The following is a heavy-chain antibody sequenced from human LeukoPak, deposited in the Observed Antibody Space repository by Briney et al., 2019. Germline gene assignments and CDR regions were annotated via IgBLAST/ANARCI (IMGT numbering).Heavy chain of an antibody. D-gene: IGHD3-3*01. CDR1: GYTFTSYD. Sequence: ASVKVSCKASGYTFTSYDINWVRRATGQGLEWMGWMNPNCGNTGYAQKFQGRVTMTRNTSISTAYMELSSLRSDDTAVYYCARDLPPRFLEWLFMPDNPYYYYGMDVWGQGTTVTVSS. CDR3: ARDLPPRFLEWLFMPDNPYYYYGMDV. J-gene: IGHJ6*02. V-gene: IGHV1-8*01. CDR2: MNPNCGNT.